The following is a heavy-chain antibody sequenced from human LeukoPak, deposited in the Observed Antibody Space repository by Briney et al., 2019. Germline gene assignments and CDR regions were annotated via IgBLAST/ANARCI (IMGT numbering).Heavy chain of an antibody. CDR1: GYTFTSYG. D-gene: IGHD3-9*01. Sequence: ASVKVSCKASGYTFTSYGISWVRQAPGQGLEWMGWISAYNGNTNYAQKLQGRVTMTTDTSTSTAYMELRSLRSDDTAVCYCARDTGVLRYFDWLLHNYYYYGMDVWGKGTTVTVSS. V-gene: IGHV1-18*04. CDR3: ARDTGVLRYFDWLLHNYYYYGMDV. CDR2: ISAYNGNT. J-gene: IGHJ6*04.